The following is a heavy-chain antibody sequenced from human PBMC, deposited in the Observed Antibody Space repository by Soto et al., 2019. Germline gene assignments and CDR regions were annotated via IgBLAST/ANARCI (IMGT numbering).Heavy chain of an antibody. CDR2: INHSGST. V-gene: IGHV4-34*01. Sequence: PSETLSLTCAVYGGSFSGYYWSWIRQPPGKGLEWIGEINHSGSTNYNPSLKSRVTISVDTSKNQFSLKLSSVTAADTAVYYCARGRWRGLGYCSGGSCYSRLRAFDIWGQGTMVTVSS. CDR3: ARGRWRGLGYCSGGSCYSRLRAFDI. D-gene: IGHD2-15*01. J-gene: IGHJ3*02. CDR1: GGSFSGYY.